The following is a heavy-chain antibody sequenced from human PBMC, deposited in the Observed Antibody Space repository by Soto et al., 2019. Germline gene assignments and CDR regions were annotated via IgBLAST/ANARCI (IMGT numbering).Heavy chain of an antibody. Sequence: QVQLVESGGGVVQPGRSLRLSCAASGFTFSSYGMHWVRQAPGKGXXWVAVIWYDGSNKYYADSVKGRFTISRDNSKNXXXXXXXXXXXXXXXXXXXXXXXXXXXVSHLDYWGQGTLVTVSS. CDR1: GFTFSSYG. CDR3: XXXXXXXXVSHLDY. V-gene: IGHV3-33*01. CDR2: IWYDGSNK. J-gene: IGHJ4*02.